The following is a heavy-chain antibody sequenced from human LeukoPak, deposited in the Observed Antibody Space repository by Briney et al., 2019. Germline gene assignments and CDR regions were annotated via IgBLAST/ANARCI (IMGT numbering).Heavy chain of an antibody. CDR3: TRVGYIDEGIDY. D-gene: IGHD5-24*01. CDR1: GFTFSDYA. J-gene: IGHJ4*02. V-gene: IGHV3-7*04. Sequence: GGSLRLSCAASGFTFSDYAMSWVRQAPGKGLEWVANIKQDGSKKSYVDSVKGRFTISRDNAKNSLYLQMNSLRAEDTAIYYCTRVGYIDEGIDYWGQGTLVTVSS. CDR2: IKQDGSKK.